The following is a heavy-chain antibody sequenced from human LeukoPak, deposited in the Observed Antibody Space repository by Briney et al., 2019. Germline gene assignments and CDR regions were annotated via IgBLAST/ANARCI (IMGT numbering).Heavy chain of an antibody. D-gene: IGHD3-3*01. CDR2: ISSSSSYI. V-gene: IGHV3-21*01. CDR3: ARSSDFWSGYWYYFDH. CDR1: GFTFSSYS. Sequence: PGGSLRLSCAASGFTFSSYSMNWVRQAPGKGLEWVSSISSSSSYIYYADSVKGRFTIPRDNAKNSLYLQMNSLRAEDTAVYYCARSSDFWSGYWYYFDHWGQGTLVSVSS. J-gene: IGHJ4*02.